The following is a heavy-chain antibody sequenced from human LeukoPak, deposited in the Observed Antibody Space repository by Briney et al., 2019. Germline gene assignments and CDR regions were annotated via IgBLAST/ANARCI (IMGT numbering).Heavy chain of an antibody. Sequence: GGSLRLSCAASGFTFSSYWMSWVRQAPGKGLEWVANIKQDGSEKYYVDSVKGRFTISRDNAKNSLYLQMNSLRAEDTAVYYCARGPQFGRLGAFDIWGQGTMVTVSS. CDR3: ARGPQFGRLGAFDI. V-gene: IGHV3-7*01. CDR1: GFTFSSYW. D-gene: IGHD2-15*01. J-gene: IGHJ3*02. CDR2: IKQDGSEK.